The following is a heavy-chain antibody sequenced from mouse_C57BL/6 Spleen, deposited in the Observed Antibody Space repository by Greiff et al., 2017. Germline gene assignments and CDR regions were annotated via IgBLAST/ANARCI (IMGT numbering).Heavy chain of an antibody. J-gene: IGHJ4*01. D-gene: IGHD1-1*02. CDR3: DTGDYAMDY. CDR1: GYTFTSYW. Sequence: QVQLQQPGAELVKPGASVKMSCKASGYTFTSYWITWVKQRPGQGLEWNGDIYPGSGSTNYNEKFKSKATLTVDTSSSTAYMQLSSLTSEYSAVYYCDTGDYAMDYWGQGPSVTVSS. CDR2: IYPGSGST. V-gene: IGHV1-55*01.